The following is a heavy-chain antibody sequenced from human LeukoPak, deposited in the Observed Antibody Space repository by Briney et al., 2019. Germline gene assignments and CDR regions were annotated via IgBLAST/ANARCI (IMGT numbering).Heavy chain of an antibody. J-gene: IGHJ4*02. Sequence: PGGSLRLSCAASGFTLTYFSMNWVRQAPGKGLEWVSSISSSSTYIHYADSVRGRFTISRDNAKNSLYLQMNSLRAEDTAVYYCARAGDGGYYLDYWGQGTLVIVSS. D-gene: IGHD3-16*01. CDR3: ARAGDGGYYLDY. CDR2: ISSSSTYI. V-gene: IGHV3-21*01. CDR1: GFTLTYFS.